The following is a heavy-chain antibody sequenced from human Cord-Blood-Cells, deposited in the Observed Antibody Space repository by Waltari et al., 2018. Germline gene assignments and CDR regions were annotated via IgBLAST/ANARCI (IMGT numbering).Heavy chain of an antibody. D-gene: IGHD3-10*01. CDR2: INPNSGGT. CDR3: ARAGGYYGSGSLDAFDI. CDR1: GYTFTGYY. J-gene: IGHJ3*02. V-gene: IGHV1-2*04. Sequence: QVQLVQSGAEVKKPGASVKVYCKASGYTFTGYYMHWVRQAPGQGLGWMGWINPNSGGTNYAQKFQGWVTMTRDTSISTAYMELSRLRSDDTAVYYCARAGGYYGSGSLDAFDIWGQGTMVTVSS.